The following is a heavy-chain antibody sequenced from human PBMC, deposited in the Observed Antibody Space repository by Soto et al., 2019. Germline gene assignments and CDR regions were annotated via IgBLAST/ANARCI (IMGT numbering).Heavy chain of an antibody. V-gene: IGHV4-34*01. D-gene: IGHD1-1*01. CDR1: GGSFSGYY. Sequence: SETLSLTCAVSGGSFSGYYWSWFRQPPGKGLEWMGKINNIGITNYNSSLMIRVTITFEPSKNQFSLNLISVTAADTAVYYCARTMRLGASTRPYNYCGLDVWGQGTPVTVSS. CDR3: ARTMRLGASTRPYNYCGLDV. J-gene: IGHJ6*02. CDR2: INNIGIT.